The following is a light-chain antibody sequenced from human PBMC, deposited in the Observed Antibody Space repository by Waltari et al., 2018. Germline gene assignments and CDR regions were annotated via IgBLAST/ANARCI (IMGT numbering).Light chain of an antibody. J-gene: IGLJ3*02. CDR2: RNN. CDR3: AACDDSLSGPV. Sequence: QSVLTQPPPASGTPGQRVTLSCSGSSSNIGSNYVYWYQQLPGTAPKLLIYRNNQRPSGVPDRFSGSKSGTSASLAISGLRSEDEADYYCAACDDSLSGPVFGGGTKLTVL. V-gene: IGLV1-47*01. CDR1: SSNIGSNY.